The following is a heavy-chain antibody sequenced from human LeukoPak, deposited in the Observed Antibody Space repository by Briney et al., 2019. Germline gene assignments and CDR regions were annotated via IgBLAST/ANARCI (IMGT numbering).Heavy chain of an antibody. V-gene: IGHV3-23*01. CDR1: GFTFSSSA. J-gene: IGHJ6*02. D-gene: IGHD5-12*01. CDR2: GSVSGGRT. Sequence: PGGSLRLSCAASGFTFSSSAMCWGWLGPGPGLELVSAGSVSGGRTCYANSLKGRFTISRENSKNTLYLQMNSLVAEDTAVKYFSKNIVATIFTDYNYSYGMDVSNQGPTVTAYS. CDR3: SKNIVATIFTDYNYSYGMDV.